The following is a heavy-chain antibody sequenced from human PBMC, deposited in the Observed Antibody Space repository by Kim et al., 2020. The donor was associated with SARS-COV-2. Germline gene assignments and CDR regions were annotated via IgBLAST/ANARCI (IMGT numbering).Heavy chain of an antibody. V-gene: IGHV4-4*02. Sequence: SETLSLTCAVSGDSISSTEWWSWVRQPPGKGLEWIGEISRSGTTTHNPSLKSRVTVSVDQSKNQVSLKLTSVTAADTAVYYCARQSSDYVFDYWGQGSL. CDR1: GDSISSTEW. CDR2: ISRSGTT. D-gene: IGHD1-26*01. J-gene: IGHJ4*02. CDR3: ARQSSDYVFDY.